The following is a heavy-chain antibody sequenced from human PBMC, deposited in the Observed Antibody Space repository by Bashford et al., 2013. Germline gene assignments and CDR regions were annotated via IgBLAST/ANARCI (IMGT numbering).Heavy chain of an antibody. J-gene: IGHJ3*02. Sequence: SVKGLLQGLLGGTFSSYAISWVRQAPGQGLEWMGGIIPIFGYSKLRTEVPRAESRLPADESTSTAYMELSSLRSEDTAVYYCATEGIEGLRLPTAFDILGPKGTMVTVSS. D-gene: IGHD5-12*01. CDR2: IIPIFGYS. CDR1: GGTFSSYA. V-gene: IGHV1-69*13. CDR3: ATEGIEGLRLPTAFDI.